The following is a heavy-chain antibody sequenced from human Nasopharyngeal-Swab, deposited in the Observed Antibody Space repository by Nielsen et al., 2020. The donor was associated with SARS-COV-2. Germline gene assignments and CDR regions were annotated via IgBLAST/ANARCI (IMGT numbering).Heavy chain of an antibody. V-gene: IGHV4-30-2*01. J-gene: IGHJ5*02. CDR2: IYHSGST. D-gene: IGHD1-26*01. CDR3: ARGRVGATSKKNWFDP. CDR1: GGSISSGGYS. Sequence: SETLSLTCAVSGGSISSGGYSWSWIRQPPGKGLEWIGYIYHSGSTYYNPSLKSRVTISVDRSKNQFSLKLSSVTAADTAVYYCARGRVGATSKKNWFDPWGQGTLVTVSS.